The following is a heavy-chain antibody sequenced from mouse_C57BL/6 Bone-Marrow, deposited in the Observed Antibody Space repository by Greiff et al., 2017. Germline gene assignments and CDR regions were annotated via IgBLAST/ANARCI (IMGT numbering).Heavy chain of an antibody. J-gene: IGHJ3*01. D-gene: IGHD2-4*01. CDR2: INPYNGGT. V-gene: IGHV1-19*01. CDR3: EREGTYEYEGMDD. Sequence: EVKLQESGPVLVKPGASVKMSCKASGYTFTDYYMNWVKQSHGKSLEWIGVINPYNGGTSYNQKFKGKATLTVDKSSSTAYMELNSLTSEDSAVXYCEREGTYEYEGMDDGGQGTVGTVSA. CDR1: GYTFTDYY.